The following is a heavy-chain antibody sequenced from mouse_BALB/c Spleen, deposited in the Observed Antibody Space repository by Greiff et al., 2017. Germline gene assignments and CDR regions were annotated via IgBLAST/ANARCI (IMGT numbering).Heavy chain of an antibody. CDR1: GFTFSSYA. Sequence: EVQGVESGGGLVKPGGSLKLSCAASGFTFSSYAMSWVRQTPEKRLEWVASISSGGSTYYPDSVKGRFTISRDNARNILYLQMSSLRSEDTAMYYCARRGDGNYAGAMDYWGQGTSVTVSS. V-gene: IGHV5-6-5*01. CDR3: ARRGDGNYAGAMDY. CDR2: ISSGGST. D-gene: IGHD2-1*01. J-gene: IGHJ4*01.